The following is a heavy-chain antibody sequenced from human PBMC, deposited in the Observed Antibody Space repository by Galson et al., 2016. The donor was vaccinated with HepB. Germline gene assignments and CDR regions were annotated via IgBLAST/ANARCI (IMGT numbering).Heavy chain of an antibody. J-gene: IGHJ6*02. Sequence: SLRLSCAASGFTFSTSWMSWVRQAPGKGLEWVSYISSSSSYTNYAESVKGRFTISRDNAKNTLYLQMNSLRAEDTAVYYCARDPMATRYYYYGMDVWGQGTTVTVSS. CDR2: ISSSSSYT. CDR1: GFTFSTSW. CDR3: ARDPMATRYYYYGMDV. D-gene: IGHD5-24*01. V-gene: IGHV3-11*05.